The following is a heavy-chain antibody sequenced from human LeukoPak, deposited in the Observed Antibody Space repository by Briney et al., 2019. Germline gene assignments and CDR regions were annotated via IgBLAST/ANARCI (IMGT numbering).Heavy chain of an antibody. V-gene: IGHV1-69*05. D-gene: IGHD6-19*01. Sequence: GASVKVSCKASGGTFTSYAISWVRQAPGQGLGWMGGIIPIFGTANYAQKFQGRVTITTDESTSTAYVELSSLRSEDTAVYYCARVLYSSGWYFDYWGQGTLVTVSS. CDR2: IIPIFGTA. CDR3: ARVLYSSGWYFDY. J-gene: IGHJ4*02. CDR1: GGTFTSYA.